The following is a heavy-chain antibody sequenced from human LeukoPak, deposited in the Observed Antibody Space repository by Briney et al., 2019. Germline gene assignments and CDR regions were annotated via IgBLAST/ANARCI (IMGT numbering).Heavy chain of an antibody. J-gene: IGHJ4*02. CDR1: GFTFSSYW. D-gene: IGHD5-18*01. CDR3: ARDGGDGSYGAFDY. CDR2: INYDGSST. Sequence: PGGSLRLSCAASGFTFSSYWMHWVRQAPGKGLVWVSRINYDGSSTIYADSVKGRFTISRDNAKNTLYLQMNSLRAEDTAVYYCARDGGDGSYGAFDYWGQGTLATVSS. V-gene: IGHV3-74*01.